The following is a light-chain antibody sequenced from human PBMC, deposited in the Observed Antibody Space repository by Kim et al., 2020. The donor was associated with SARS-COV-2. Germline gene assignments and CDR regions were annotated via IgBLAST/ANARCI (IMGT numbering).Light chain of an antibody. CDR3: CSYAGSYTFL. V-gene: IGLV2-11*01. J-gene: IGLJ1*01. CDR1: SSDVGGYNY. Sequence: QSALTQPRSVSGSPGQSVTISCTVTSSDVGGYNYVSWYQQHPGKAPKLMIYDVSKRPSGVPDRFSGSKSDNTASLTISGLQAEDEADYYCCSYAGSYTFLFGTGTKVTFL. CDR2: DVS.